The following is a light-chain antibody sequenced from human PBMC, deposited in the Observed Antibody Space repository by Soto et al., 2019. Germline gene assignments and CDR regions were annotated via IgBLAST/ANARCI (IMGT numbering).Light chain of an antibody. CDR3: HQYNNWLALT. CDR2: GVS. J-gene: IGKJ4*01. Sequence: EIVMTQSPATLSVSPGETATLSCRASQSVRSNLAWYQQKPGQAPRLLIYGVSTRATGIPARFSGSGSGTEFTLTISSLQSEDSAVYYCHQYNNWLALTFGGGTKV. V-gene: IGKV3-15*01. CDR1: QSVRSN.